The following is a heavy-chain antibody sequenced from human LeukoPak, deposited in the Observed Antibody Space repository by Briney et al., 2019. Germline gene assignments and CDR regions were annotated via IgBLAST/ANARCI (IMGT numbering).Heavy chain of an antibody. D-gene: IGHD3-10*01. V-gene: IGHV4-34*01. CDR3: ARPYYYGSGSYWYNWFDP. CDR2: INHSGST. CDR1: GGSFSGYY. Sequence: PSETLSLTCAVYGGSFSGYYWSWIRQPPGKGLEWIGEINHSGSTNYNPSLKSRVTISVDTSKNQFSLKLSSVTAADTAVYYCARPYYYGSGSYWYNWFDPWGQGTLVTVSS. J-gene: IGHJ5*02.